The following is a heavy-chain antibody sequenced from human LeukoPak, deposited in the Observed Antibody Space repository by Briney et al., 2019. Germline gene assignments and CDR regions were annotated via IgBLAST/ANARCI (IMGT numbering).Heavy chain of an antibody. CDR3: ARDPGIAVAGRYYYYYMDV. V-gene: IGHV1-46*01. J-gene: IGHJ6*03. CDR1: GYTFTSYY. D-gene: IGHD6-19*01. CDR2: INPSVGNT. Sequence: ASVKVSCKASGYTFTSYYMHWVRQAPGQGLEWMGIINPSVGNTIYAQQFQGRVTMTGDTSTSTVYMELSSLRSEDTAVYYCARDPGIAVAGRYYYYYMDVWGKGTTVTVSS.